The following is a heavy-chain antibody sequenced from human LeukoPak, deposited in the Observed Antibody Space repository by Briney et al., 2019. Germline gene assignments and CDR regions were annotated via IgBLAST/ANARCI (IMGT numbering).Heavy chain of an antibody. J-gene: IGHJ3*02. CDR1: GFTVSSNY. CDR2: IYSGGST. V-gene: IGHV3-53*01. Sequence: GGSMRLSCAASGFTVSSNYMSWVRQAPGKGLEWVSVIYSGGSTYYADSVKGRFTISRDNSKNTQYLQMNSLRAEDTAVYYCARVIGPDAFDIWGQGTMVTVSS. D-gene: IGHD3-22*01. CDR3: ARVIGPDAFDI.